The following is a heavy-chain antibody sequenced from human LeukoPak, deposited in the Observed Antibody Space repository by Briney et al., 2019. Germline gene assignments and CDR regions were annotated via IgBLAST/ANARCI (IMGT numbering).Heavy chain of an antibody. J-gene: IGHJ3*02. CDR2: ISGSGGST. V-gene: IGHV3-23*01. Sequence: SGGSLRLSCAASGFTFSSYAMSWVRQAPGKGLEWVSAISGSGGSTYYADSVKGRFTISRDNSKSTLYLQMNSLRAEDTAVYYCAKSKSRVVVTAIVDIWGQGTMVTVSS. CDR3: AKSKSRVVVTAIVDI. D-gene: IGHD2-21*02. CDR1: GFTFSSYA.